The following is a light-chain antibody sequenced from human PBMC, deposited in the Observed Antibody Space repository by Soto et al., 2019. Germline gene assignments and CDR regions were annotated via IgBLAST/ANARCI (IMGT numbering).Light chain of an antibody. J-gene: IGLJ2*01. CDR3: SSYTSSSTHVV. Sequence: QSALTQPASVSGSPGQSITISCTGTSSDVGGYNYVSWYQQHPGKAPKLMIYEASNRPSGVSNRFSGSKSGNTASLTIAGLQAEDGADYYCSSYTSSSTHVVFGGGTKLTVL. CDR1: SSDVGGYNY. V-gene: IGLV2-14*01. CDR2: EAS.